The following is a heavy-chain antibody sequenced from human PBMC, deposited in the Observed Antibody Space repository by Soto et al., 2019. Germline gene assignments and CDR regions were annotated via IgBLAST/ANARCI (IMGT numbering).Heavy chain of an antibody. CDR3: ARADSSSDYYYGMDV. V-gene: IGHV1-69*02. Sequence: QVQLVQSGAEVKKPGSSVKVSCKASGGTFSSYTISWVRQAPGQGLEWMGRIIPILGIANYAQKFQGRVTITADKSTSTAYMELSSLRSEDTAVYYCARADSSSDYYYGMDVWGQGTPVTVSS. J-gene: IGHJ6*02. D-gene: IGHD6-13*01. CDR2: IIPILGIA. CDR1: GGTFSSYT.